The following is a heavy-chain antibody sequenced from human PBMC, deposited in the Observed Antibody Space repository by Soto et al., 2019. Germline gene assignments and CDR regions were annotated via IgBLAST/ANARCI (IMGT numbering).Heavy chain of an antibody. CDR2: IYYSGST. CDR1: GGSISSGDYY. J-gene: IGHJ6*02. D-gene: IGHD5-18*01. CDR3: ARDSSGQLWLGMDV. V-gene: IGHV4-30-4*01. Sequence: SETLSLTCTVSGGSISSGDYYWSWIRQPPGKGLEWIGYIYYSGSTYYNPSLKSRVTISVDTSKNQFSLKLSSVTAADTAVYYCARDSSGQLWLGMDVWGQGTTVTVSS.